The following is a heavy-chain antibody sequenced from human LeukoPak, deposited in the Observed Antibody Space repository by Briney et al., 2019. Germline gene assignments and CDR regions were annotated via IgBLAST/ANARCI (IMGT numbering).Heavy chain of an antibody. Sequence: ASVKVSCKASGFTFTSSAMQWVRQARGQRLEWIGWIVVGSGNTNYAQKFQERVTITRDMSTSTAYMELSSLRSEDTAVYYCARGVLVDYYYGMDVWGQGTTVTVSS. CDR1: GFTFTSSA. V-gene: IGHV1-58*02. CDR2: IVVGSGNT. CDR3: ARGVLVDYYYGMDV. D-gene: IGHD2/OR15-2a*01. J-gene: IGHJ6*02.